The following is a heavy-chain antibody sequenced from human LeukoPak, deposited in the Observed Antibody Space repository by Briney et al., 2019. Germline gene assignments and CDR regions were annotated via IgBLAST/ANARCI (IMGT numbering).Heavy chain of an antibody. CDR3: AKRDSSGYYYFDY. D-gene: IGHD3-22*01. V-gene: IGHV3-23*01. Sequence: GGSLTLSCAASGFTFSSYAVSWVRQAPGEGLEWVSAIGGSGGTTYYADSVKGRFTISRDNSKNTLYLQMNSLRAEDTAVYYCAKRDSSGYYYFDYWGQGTLVTVSS. J-gene: IGHJ4*02. CDR2: IGGSGGTT. CDR1: GFTFSSYA.